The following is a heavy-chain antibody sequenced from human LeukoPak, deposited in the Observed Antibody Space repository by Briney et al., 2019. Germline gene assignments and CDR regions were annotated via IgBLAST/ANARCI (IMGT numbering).Heavy chain of an antibody. CDR3: ARTLGELSLFFDY. CDR2: IYYSGST. D-gene: IGHD3-16*02. Sequence: SETLSLTCTVSGGSISSYYWSWIRQPPGKGLEWIGYIYYSGSTNYKPSLKSRVTISVDTSKNQFSLKLSSVTAADTAVYYCARTLGELSLFFDYWGQGTLVTVSS. J-gene: IGHJ4*02. V-gene: IGHV4-59*01. CDR1: GGSISSYY.